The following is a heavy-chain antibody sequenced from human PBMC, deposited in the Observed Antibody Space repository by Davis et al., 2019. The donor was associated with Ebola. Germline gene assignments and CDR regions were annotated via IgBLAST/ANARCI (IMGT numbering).Heavy chain of an antibody. CDR2: LGLSGDT. Sequence: ESLMISCAASGFVSSSYVMSWLRRAPGKGLEWVSTLGLSGDTYYADSVKGRFTISRDNSMNTLHLQMNSLRVEDTAIYYCAKDTSNVWFDVWGQGTIVTVSS. D-gene: IGHD6-19*01. V-gene: IGHV3-23*01. J-gene: IGHJ3*01. CDR3: AKDTSNVWFDV. CDR1: GFVSSSYV.